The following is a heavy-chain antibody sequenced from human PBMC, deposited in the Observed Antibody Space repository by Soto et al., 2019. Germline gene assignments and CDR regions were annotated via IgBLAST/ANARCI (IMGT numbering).Heavy chain of an antibody. CDR1: GGSISSYY. Sequence: SETLSLTCTVSGGSISSYYWSWIRQPPGKGLEWIGYIYYSGSTNYNPSLKSRVTISIDTSKNQFSLKLSSMTAADTAVYYCARHSKGSYFYYGMDVWGQGTTVTVSS. CDR2: IYYSGST. V-gene: IGHV4-59*08. J-gene: IGHJ6*02. CDR3: ARHSKGSYFYYGMDV. D-gene: IGHD3-10*01.